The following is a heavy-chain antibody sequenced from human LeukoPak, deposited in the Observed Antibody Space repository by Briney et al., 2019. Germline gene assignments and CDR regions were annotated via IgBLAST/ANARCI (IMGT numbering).Heavy chain of an antibody. J-gene: IGHJ5*02. D-gene: IGHD2-15*01. V-gene: IGHV4-39*01. CDR1: GGSLSSSSYF. CDR3: ARHRRGYTHYCSGESCYSSSFDP. CDR2: IYYSGNT. Sequence: PSETLSLTCTVSGGSLSSSSYFWGWIRQPPGKGLEWIGSIYYSGNTYYNPSLNSRVTIYLDTSKSQFSLKLYSVTAADTAVYYCARHRRGYTHYCSGESCYSSSFDPWGQGTLVTVSS.